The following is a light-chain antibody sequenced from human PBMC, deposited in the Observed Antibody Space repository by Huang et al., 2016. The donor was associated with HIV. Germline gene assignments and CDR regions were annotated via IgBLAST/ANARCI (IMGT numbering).Light chain of an antibody. CDR3: QQYHTIPWT. CDR1: QGIGNS. Sequence: DIQMTQSPSSLSASVGDRVTITCRATQGIGNSLAWYQQKPRKAPRLLLYATSRLESGVPSRFSGSGSGTHYTLTINTLQPEDIGSYYCQQYHTIPWTFGQGTKVEVK. CDR2: ATS. V-gene: IGKV1-NL1*01. J-gene: IGKJ1*01.